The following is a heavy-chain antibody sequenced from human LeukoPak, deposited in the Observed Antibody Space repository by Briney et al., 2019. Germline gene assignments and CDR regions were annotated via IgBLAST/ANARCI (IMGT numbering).Heavy chain of an antibody. D-gene: IGHD3-9*01. Sequence: SGTLSLTCAVSGGSISSSNWWSWIRQPPGKGLEWIGEINHSGSTNYNPSLKSRVTISVDTSKNQFSLKLSSVTAADTAVYYCARGRLAYDAFDIWGQGTMVTVSS. CDR1: GGSISSSNW. J-gene: IGHJ3*02. CDR3: ARGRLAYDAFDI. CDR2: INHSGST. V-gene: IGHV4-4*02.